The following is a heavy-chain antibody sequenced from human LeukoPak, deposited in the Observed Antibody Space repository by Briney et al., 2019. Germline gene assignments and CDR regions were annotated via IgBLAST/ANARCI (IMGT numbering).Heavy chain of an antibody. CDR2: IYPSDSDT. J-gene: IGHJ4*02. D-gene: IGHD1-26*01. CDR3: ARQGYSGSKKFDY. CDR1: GYSFTSYW. V-gene: IGHV5-51*01. Sequence: GESLKISCKGFGYSFTSYWIGWVRQMPGKGLEWMGIIYPSDSDTRYSPSFESQVTISADTSISTAYLQWSSLKASDTAMYYCARQGYSGSKKFDYWGQGTLVTVSS.